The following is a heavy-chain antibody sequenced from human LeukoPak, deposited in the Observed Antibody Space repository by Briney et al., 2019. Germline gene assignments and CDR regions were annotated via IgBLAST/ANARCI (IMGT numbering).Heavy chain of an antibody. D-gene: IGHD1-26*01. CDR1: GGSISSYY. J-gene: IGHJ2*01. V-gene: IGHV4-59*01. CDR2: VYYGGST. CDR3: ARDPGLVGRKAYFDL. Sequence: SETLSLTCTVSGGSISSYYWSWIRQPPGKGLEWIGYVYYGGSTNYNPSLKSRVTISVDTSKNQFPLKLSSVTAADTAVYYCARDPGLVGRKAYFDLWGRGTLVTVSS.